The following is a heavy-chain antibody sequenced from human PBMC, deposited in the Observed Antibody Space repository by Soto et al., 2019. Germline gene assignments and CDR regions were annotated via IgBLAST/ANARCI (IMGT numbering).Heavy chain of an antibody. Sequence: SETLSLTCTVSGGSVSSVDYFWSWLRQSPGKRLEWIAYIYYSGSTNYNPSLKSRATISVDTSKSQVSLTLTSMTAADAALYYCARSPNYYYYGFDVWGQGPAVTVSS. V-gene: IGHV4-61*08. J-gene: IGHJ6*02. CDR1: GGSVSSVDYF. CDR3: ARSPNYYYYGFDV. CDR2: IYYSGST. D-gene: IGHD3-10*01.